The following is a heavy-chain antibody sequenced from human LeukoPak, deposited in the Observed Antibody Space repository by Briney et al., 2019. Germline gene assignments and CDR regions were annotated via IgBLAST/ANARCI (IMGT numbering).Heavy chain of an antibody. CDR2: IYHSGST. J-gene: IGHJ4*02. Sequence: SETLSLTCSVSGYSISSNYYWVWIRQPPGKGLEWIGSIYHSGSTYYNPSLKSRVTISVDTSKNQFSLKLSSVTAADTAVYYCARVDGGNSGIDYWGQGTLVTVSS. CDR3: ARVDGGNSGIDY. CDR1: GYSISSNYY. V-gene: IGHV4-38-2*02. D-gene: IGHD4-23*01.